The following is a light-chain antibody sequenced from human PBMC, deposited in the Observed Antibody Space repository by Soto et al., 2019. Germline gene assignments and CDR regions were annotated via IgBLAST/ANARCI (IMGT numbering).Light chain of an antibody. CDR1: SSDVGGYNY. V-gene: IGLV2-14*01. CDR2: DVS. Sequence: QSALTQPASVSGSPGQSITISCTGTSSDVGGYNYVSWYQQHPGKAPKLMIYDVSNRPSGVSNRFSGSRSGNTASLTISGLQAEDEADYYCSSYTSSSTLEGFGTGTKV. CDR3: SSYTSSSTLEG. J-gene: IGLJ1*01.